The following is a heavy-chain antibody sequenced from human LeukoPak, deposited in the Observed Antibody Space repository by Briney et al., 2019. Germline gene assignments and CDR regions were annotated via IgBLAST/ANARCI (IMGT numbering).Heavy chain of an antibody. CDR2: IFTSGST. CDR1: GGSISSYY. D-gene: IGHD6-19*01. J-gene: IGHJ4*02. CDR3: ARGGIAVATVY. V-gene: IGHV4-4*07. Sequence: SETLSLTCTVSGGSISSYYWNWIRQPAGKGLEWIGHIFTSGSTHYNPSLKSRVTMSVDTSKNQFSLNLRSVTAADTAVYYCARGGIAVATVYWGQGILVTVSS.